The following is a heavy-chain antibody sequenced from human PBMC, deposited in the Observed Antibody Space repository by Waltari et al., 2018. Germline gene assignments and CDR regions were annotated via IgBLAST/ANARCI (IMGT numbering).Heavy chain of an antibody. Sequence: QITLKESGPTLVKPTQTLTLTCPFSGFSLSTSGVGVGWIRQPPGKALEWLALIYRNDDKRYSPALKSRRTITKDTSKNQVVLTMTNMDPVDTATYYCAHRGDYDYFDYWGQGTLVTVSS. CDR1: GFSLSTSGVG. CDR3: AHRGDYDYFDY. V-gene: IGHV2-5*01. D-gene: IGHD4-17*01. J-gene: IGHJ4*02. CDR2: IYRNDDK.